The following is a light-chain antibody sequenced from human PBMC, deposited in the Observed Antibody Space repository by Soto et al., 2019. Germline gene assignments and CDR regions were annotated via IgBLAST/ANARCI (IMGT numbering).Light chain of an antibody. J-gene: IGKJ4*01. CDR1: QGISSA. CDR2: DAS. Sequence: AIQLTQSPSSLSASVGDRVTITCRASQGISSALAWYQQKPGKAPKLLIYDASSLESGVPSRFSGSGSGTDFTLIISSLQPEDFATYYCQQFNSYPPRTFGGGTKVEIK. V-gene: IGKV1-13*02. CDR3: QQFNSYPPRT.